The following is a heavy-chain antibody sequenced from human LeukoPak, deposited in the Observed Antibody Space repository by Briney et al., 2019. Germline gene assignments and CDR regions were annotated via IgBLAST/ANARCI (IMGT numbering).Heavy chain of an antibody. V-gene: IGHV4-34*01. D-gene: IGHD6-6*01. CDR3: ARGKSIRWFGP. CDR1: GGSFSGYY. Sequence: SETLSLTCAVYGGSFSGYYWSWICQPPGKGLEWIGEINHSGSTNYNPSLKSRVTISVDTSKNQFSLKLSSVTAADTAVYYCARGKSIRWFGPWGQGTLVTVSS. CDR2: INHSGST. J-gene: IGHJ5*02.